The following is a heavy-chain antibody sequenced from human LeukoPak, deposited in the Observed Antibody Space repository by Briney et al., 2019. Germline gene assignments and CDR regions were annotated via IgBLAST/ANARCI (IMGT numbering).Heavy chain of an antibody. Sequence: SETLSLTCTVSGGSISNYFWSWIRQPPGKGLEWIGYIYYSGSTYYNPSLKSRVTISVDTSKNQFFLKLSSVTAADTAVYYCARDPVLRFLEWLPVYGMDVWGQGTTVTVSS. D-gene: IGHD3-3*01. V-gene: IGHV4-59*12. CDR3: ARDPVLRFLEWLPVYGMDV. CDR1: GGSISNYF. J-gene: IGHJ6*02. CDR2: IYYSGST.